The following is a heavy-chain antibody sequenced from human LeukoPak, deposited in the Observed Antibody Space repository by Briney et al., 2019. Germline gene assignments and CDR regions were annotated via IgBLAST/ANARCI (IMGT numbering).Heavy chain of an antibody. J-gene: IGHJ4*02. V-gene: IGHV4-59*08. D-gene: IGHD1-26*01. CDR3: ARHEDSGSRNRLFDY. CDR2: IYYSGST. CDR1: GGSISSYY. Sequence: PSETLSLTCTVSGGSISSYYWSWIRQPPGKGLEWIGYIYYSGSTNHNPSLKSRVTISVDTSKNQFSLKLSSVTAADTAVYYCARHEDSGSRNRLFDYWGQGTLVTVSS.